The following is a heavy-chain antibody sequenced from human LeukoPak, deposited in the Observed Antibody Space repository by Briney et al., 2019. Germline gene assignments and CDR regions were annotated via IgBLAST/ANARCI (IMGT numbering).Heavy chain of an antibody. CDR2: INHNGNVN. CDR1: GFTFSSCA. V-gene: IGHV3-7*03. Sequence: GGSLRLSCAASGFTFSSCAMYWVRQAPGKGLEWVASINHNGNVNYYVDSVKGRFTISRDNAKNSLYLQMSNLRAEDTAVYFCARGGGLDVWGQGATVTVSS. CDR3: ARGGGLDV. D-gene: IGHD3-16*01. J-gene: IGHJ6*02.